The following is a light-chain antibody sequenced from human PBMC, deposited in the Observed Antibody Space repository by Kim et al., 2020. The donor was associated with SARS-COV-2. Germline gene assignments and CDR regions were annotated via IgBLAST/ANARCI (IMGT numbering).Light chain of an antibody. V-gene: IGKV1-5*03. J-gene: IGKJ2*01. CDR3: QQYNTWYT. Sequence: LSTSVGDRVTITCRASQSVSHWLAWYQQKPGKAPKVLIYDTSKLKSGVPSRFSGSGFGTEFTLTISSLQPDDFATYYCQQYNTWYTFGQGTKLEI. CDR1: QSVSHW. CDR2: DTS.